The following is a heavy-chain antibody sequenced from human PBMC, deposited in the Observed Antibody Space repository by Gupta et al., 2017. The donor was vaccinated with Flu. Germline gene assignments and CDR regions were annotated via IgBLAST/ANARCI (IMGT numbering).Heavy chain of an antibody. V-gene: IGHV4-4*02. D-gene: IGHD3-10*01. CDR1: SISSPYW. CDR3: AREVATIIPGVINPFDY. CDR2: ISHSGST. Sequence: SISSPYWWSWVRQSPEKGLEWIGEISHSGSTNYNPSLRSRVTMSVDKSNNQFSLRLFSVTAADTAIYYCAREVATIIPGVINPFDYWGQGTLVTVSS. J-gene: IGHJ4*02.